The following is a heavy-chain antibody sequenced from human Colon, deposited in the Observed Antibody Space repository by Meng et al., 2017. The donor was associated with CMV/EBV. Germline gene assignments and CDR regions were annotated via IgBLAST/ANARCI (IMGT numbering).Heavy chain of an antibody. Sequence: GESLKISCKASGYTFTSYYMHWVRQAPGQGLEWMGIINPSGGSTSYAQKFQGRVTMTRDTSTSTVYMELSSLRSEDTAVYYCATADLLWTPLDYWGQGTLVTVSS. CDR2: INPSGGST. J-gene: IGHJ4*02. V-gene: IGHV1-46*01. CDR1: GYTFTSYY. D-gene: IGHD3-10*01. CDR3: ATADLLWTPLDY.